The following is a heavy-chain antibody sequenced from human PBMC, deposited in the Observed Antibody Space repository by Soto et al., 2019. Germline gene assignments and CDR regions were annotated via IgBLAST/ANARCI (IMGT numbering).Heavy chain of an antibody. CDR1: GFTFNNNV. Sequence: EVQLLESGGGLVQPGGSLRLSCAASGFTFNNNVMNWVRQAPGKGLEWVSGISDNGGSTYYADSVKGRCTISRDNSKNTLYLQMNSLRADDTAVYYCAKEVYGAARGAMDVWGQGTTATVPS. V-gene: IGHV3-23*01. CDR3: AKEVYGAARGAMDV. CDR2: ISDNGGST. J-gene: IGHJ6*02. D-gene: IGHD3-10*01.